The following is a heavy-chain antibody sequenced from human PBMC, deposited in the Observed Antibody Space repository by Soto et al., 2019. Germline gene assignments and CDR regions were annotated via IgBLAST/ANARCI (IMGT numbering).Heavy chain of an antibody. CDR3: ARDSGGYARSVDY. CDR2: IWYDGSNK. D-gene: IGHD3-10*01. Sequence: VAVIWYDGSNKYYADSVKGRFTIYRDNSKNTLYLQLNSLRAEDTAVYYCARDSGGYARSVDYWGQGTLVTVSS. J-gene: IGHJ4*02. V-gene: IGHV3-33*01.